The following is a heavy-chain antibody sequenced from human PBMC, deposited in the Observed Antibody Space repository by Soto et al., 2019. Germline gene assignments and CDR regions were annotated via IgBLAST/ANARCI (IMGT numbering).Heavy chain of an antibody. D-gene: IGHD2-8*02. CDR1: GHTIIYY. CDR3: ARGAGGLVARGFGMDV. Sequence: QVQLVQSGAEVKKPGASVKVSCKASGHTIIYYMHWVRQAPGQGPEWAGVIDPSGGRASYAQKFQGRVTLTTDTSTSTVYMELGRLRSEDTAVYYCARGAGGLVARGFGMDVWGQGTTVIVSS. CDR2: IDPSGGRA. V-gene: IGHV1-46*01. J-gene: IGHJ6*02.